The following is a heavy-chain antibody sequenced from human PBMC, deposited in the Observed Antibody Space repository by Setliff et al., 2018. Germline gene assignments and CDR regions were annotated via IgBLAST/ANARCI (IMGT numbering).Heavy chain of an antibody. CDR2: IYYSGST. Sequence: TLSLTCTVSGGSISSGGYYWSWIRQHPGKGLEWIGYIYYSGSTYYNPSLKSRVTISVDTSKNQFSLKLSSVTAADTAVYYCARDPLTTNRRRAFDIWGQVTMVTVSS. CDR3: ARDPLTTNRRRAFDI. V-gene: IGHV4-31*03. D-gene: IGHD4-17*01. CDR1: GGSISSGGYY. J-gene: IGHJ3*02.